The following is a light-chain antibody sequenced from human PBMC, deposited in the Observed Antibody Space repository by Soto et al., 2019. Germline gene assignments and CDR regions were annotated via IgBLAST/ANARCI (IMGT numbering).Light chain of an antibody. V-gene: IGKV3-20*01. CDR1: QSVSCNS. J-gene: IGKJ1*01. CDR2: VAS. CDR3: QQYGSSPRT. Sequence: IVLTQSPGTLSLSPGDRDTLSCMARQSVSCNSLAWYQQKPGQAPRLLLHVASIRATGVPYRVSGSGSGADFTLTIRRLEPEDFAVYYCQQYGSSPRTFGQGTKVEIK.